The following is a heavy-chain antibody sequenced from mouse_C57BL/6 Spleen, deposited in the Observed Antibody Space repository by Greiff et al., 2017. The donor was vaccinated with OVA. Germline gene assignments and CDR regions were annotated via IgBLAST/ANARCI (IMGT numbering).Heavy chain of an antibody. D-gene: IGHD2-1*01. CDR3: ARSSIYYGKGGYFDV. V-gene: IGHV5-6*01. CDR2: ISSGGSYT. CDR1: GFTFSSYG. Sequence: DVHLVESGGDLVKPGGSLKLSCAASGFTFSSYGMSWVRQTPDKRLEWVATISSGGSYTYYPDSVKGRFTISRDNAKNTLYLQMSSLKSEDTAMYYCARSSIYYGKGGYFDVWGTGTTVTVSS. J-gene: IGHJ1*03.